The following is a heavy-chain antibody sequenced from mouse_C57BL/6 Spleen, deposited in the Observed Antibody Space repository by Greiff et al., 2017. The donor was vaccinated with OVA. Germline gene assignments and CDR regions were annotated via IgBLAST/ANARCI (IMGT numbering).Heavy chain of an antibody. CDR1: GFTFSDAW. Sequence: EVQLVESGGGLVQPGGSMKLSCAASGFTFSDAWMDWVRQSPEKGLEWVAEIRNKANNHATYYAESVKGRFTISRDDSKSSVYLQMNSLRAEDTGIYYCTRLTGTGWFAYWGQGTLVTVSA. CDR2: IRNKANNHAT. J-gene: IGHJ3*01. V-gene: IGHV6-6*01. CDR3: TRLTGTGWFAY. D-gene: IGHD4-1*01.